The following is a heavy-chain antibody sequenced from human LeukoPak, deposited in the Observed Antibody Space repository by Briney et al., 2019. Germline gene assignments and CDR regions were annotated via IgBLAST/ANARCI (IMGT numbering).Heavy chain of an antibody. D-gene: IGHD4/OR15-4a*01. CDR1: GFTFSTNS. CDR2: IYSDNT. Sequence: GGSLRLSCTVSGFTFSTNSMRWGRQAPGEGLERGSFIYSDNTHYSASVKGRFTISRDNSKNTLYLQMNSLRAEDTAVYYCARRAGAYSHPYDYWGQGTLVTVSS. CDR3: ARRAGAYSHPYDY. V-gene: IGHV3-53*01. J-gene: IGHJ4*02.